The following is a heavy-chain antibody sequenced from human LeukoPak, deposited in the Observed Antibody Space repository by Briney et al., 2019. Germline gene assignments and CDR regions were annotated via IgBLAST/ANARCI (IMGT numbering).Heavy chain of an antibody. V-gene: IGHV4-4*07. CDR3: ARDLYYYDSSGLLDAFDI. J-gene: IGHJ3*02. CDR1: GGSISSYY. D-gene: IGHD3-22*01. Sequence: SETLSLTCTVSGGSISSYYWSWIRQPAGKGREWIGRIYTSGSTNYNPSLKSRVTMSVDTSKNQFSLKLSSVTAADTAVYYCARDLYYYDSSGLLDAFDIWGQGTMVTVSS. CDR2: IYTSGST.